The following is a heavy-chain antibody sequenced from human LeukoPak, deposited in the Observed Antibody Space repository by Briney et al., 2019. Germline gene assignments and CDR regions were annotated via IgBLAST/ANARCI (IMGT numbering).Heavy chain of an antibody. D-gene: IGHD1-26*01. CDR2: IYYSGST. V-gene: IGHV4-59*01. J-gene: IGHJ4*02. Sequence: SETLSLTCTVSGGSISSYYYSWIRQPPGKGLEWIGYIYYSGSTNYNPSLKSRVTISVDTSKNQFSLKLSSVTAADTAVYYCAREGGQYYLDYWGQGTLVTVSS. CDR3: AREGGQYYLDY. CDR1: GGSISSYY.